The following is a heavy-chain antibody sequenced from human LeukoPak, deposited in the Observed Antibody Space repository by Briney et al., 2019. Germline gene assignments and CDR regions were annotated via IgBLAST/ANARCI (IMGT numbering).Heavy chain of an antibody. Sequence: SETLSLTCTVSGGAISSYYWSWIRQPPGKGQEWIGYIYYSGGTKYNPSLMSRVTISVDRAQSQFSLSLSSVTAADTAVYYCARDGLYDSSGYYMDSWGQGTLVIVSS. CDR2: IYYSGGT. D-gene: IGHD3-22*01. CDR1: GGAISSYY. CDR3: ARDGLYDSSGYYMDS. J-gene: IGHJ4*02. V-gene: IGHV4-59*01.